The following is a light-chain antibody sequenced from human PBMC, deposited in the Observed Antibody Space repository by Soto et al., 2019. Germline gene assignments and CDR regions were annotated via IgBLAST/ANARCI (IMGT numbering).Light chain of an antibody. V-gene: IGKV3-15*01. Sequence: EIVLTQSPATLSLSPGERATLSCRATQSVDNYLAWYQQKPGQAPRLLIYGASTRATGIPARFSGSGSGTEFTLTISSLQSEDFAVYYCQQYNNWPPTFGQGTKVDIK. J-gene: IGKJ1*01. CDR1: QSVDNY. CDR2: GAS. CDR3: QQYNNWPPT.